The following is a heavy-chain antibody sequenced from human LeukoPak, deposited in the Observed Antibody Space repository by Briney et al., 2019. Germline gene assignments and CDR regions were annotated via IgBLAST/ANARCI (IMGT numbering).Heavy chain of an antibody. Sequence: GGSLRLSCAASGFTFSSYGMHWVRQAPGKGLEWVAVIWYDGSNKYYADSVKGRFTISRDNSKNTLYLQMNSLRAEDTAVYYCAREAPGSPYFDYWGQGTLVTVSS. J-gene: IGHJ4*02. CDR2: IWYDGSNK. CDR1: GFTFSSYG. CDR3: AREAPGSPYFDY. D-gene: IGHD1-26*01. V-gene: IGHV3-33*01.